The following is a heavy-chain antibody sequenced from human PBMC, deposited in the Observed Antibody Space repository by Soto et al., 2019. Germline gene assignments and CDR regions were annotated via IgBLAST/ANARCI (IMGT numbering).Heavy chain of an antibody. J-gene: IGHJ6*02. V-gene: IGHV4-4*02. CDR3: ARGGGGAVAGNYYYYGMDV. D-gene: IGHD6-19*01. CDR2: IYHSGST. CDR1: GGSISSSNW. Sequence: PSETLSLTCAVSGGSISSSNWWSWVRQPPGKGLEWIGEIYHSGSTNYNPSLKSRVTISVDKSKNQFSLKLSSVTAADTAVYYCARGGGGAVAGNYYYYGMDVWGQGTTVTVS.